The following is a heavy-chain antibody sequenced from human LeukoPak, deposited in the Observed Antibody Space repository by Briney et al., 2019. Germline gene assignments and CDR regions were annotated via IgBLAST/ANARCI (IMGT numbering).Heavy chain of an antibody. CDR2: IYTSGST. J-gene: IGHJ4*02. Sequence: PSQTLSLTCTVSGGSISSGGYYWSWIRQPAGKGLEWIGRIYTSGSTNYNPSLKSRVTMSVDTSKNQFSLKLSSVTAADTAVYYCARRRDGYLDYWGQGTLVTVSS. CDR3: ARRRDGYLDY. CDR1: GGSISSGGYY. V-gene: IGHV4-61*02. D-gene: IGHD5-24*01.